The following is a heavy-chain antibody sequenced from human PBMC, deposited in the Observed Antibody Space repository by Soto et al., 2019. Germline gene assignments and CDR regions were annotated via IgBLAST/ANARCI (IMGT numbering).Heavy chain of an antibody. J-gene: IGHJ4*02. D-gene: IGHD3-16*01. Sequence: EVQLVESGGGLVQPGGSLRLSCAASGFTVSSNYMSWVRQAPGKGLEWVSVIYSGGSTYYADSVKGRFTISRDNSKNTLYFKRNRRGAEDTAVYYWGRGSQDGAGGGGQYFDYWGQGTLVTVSS. CDR3: GRGSQDGAGGGGQYFDY. CDR2: IYSGGST. CDR1: GFTVSSNY. V-gene: IGHV3-66*01.